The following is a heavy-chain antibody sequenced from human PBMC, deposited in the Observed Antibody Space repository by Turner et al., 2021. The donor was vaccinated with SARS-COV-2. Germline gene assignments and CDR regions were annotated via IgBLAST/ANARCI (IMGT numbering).Heavy chain of an antibody. CDR1: GYTSNSKS. V-gene: IGHV3-21*01. D-gene: IGHD4-17*01. CDR2: ISSSSSYI. Sequence: EVQLVESGGGMVKPGGSLKLSFAASGYTSNSKSMNQVRQAPGKGLEWVSFISSSSSYIDYADSVQGRFTISRDNAKNSLYLQMNSLRAEDTAVYYCARGLGSKTTVVTPFCYWGQGTLVTVSS. CDR3: ARGLGSKTTVVTPFCY. J-gene: IGHJ4*02.